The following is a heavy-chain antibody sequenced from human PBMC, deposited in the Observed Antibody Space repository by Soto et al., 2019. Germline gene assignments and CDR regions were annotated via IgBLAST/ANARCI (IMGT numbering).Heavy chain of an antibody. Sequence: GGSLRLSCAASGFTYSSYAMSWVRQAPGKGLVWVSRINSDGSSTSYADSVKGRFTISRDNAKNTLYLQMNSLRAEDTAVYYCARDRGLPRAFDIWGQGTMVTVSS. CDR3: ARDRGLPRAFDI. J-gene: IGHJ3*02. CDR1: GFTYSSYA. V-gene: IGHV3-74*01. CDR2: INSDGSST.